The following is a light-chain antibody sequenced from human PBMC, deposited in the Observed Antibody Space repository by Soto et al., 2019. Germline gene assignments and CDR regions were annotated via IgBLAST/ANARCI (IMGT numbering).Light chain of an antibody. CDR2: LGS. V-gene: IGKV2-28*01. CDR3: MQALQTPRT. CDR1: QSLLHSNGYNY. J-gene: IGKJ1*01. Sequence: DIVMTQSPLSLPVTPGEPASISCRSSQSLLHSNGYNYLDWYLQKPGQSPQLLIYLGSNRASGVPDRFSSGGSGTDFTLKISRVEAEDVGVYYCMQALQTPRTFGQGTKVEIK.